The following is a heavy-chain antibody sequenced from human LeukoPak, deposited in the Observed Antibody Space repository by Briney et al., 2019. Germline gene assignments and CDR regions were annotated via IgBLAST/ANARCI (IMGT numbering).Heavy chain of an antibody. J-gene: IGHJ4*02. CDR1: GFTFSDYY. V-gene: IGHV3-11*06. CDR2: ISSSSSYT. Sequence: PGGSLRLSCAASGFTFSDYYMSWIRQAPGKGXXXXXYISSSSSYTNYADSVKGRFTISRDNAKNSLYLQMNSLRAEDTAVYYCARDHGSGWFYFDYWGQGTLVTVSS. CDR3: ARDHGSGWFYFDY. D-gene: IGHD6-19*01.